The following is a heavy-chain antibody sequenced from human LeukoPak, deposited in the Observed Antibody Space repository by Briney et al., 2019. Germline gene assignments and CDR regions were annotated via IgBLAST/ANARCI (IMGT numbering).Heavy chain of an antibody. D-gene: IGHD2-15*01. CDR1: GFTFSSYW. CDR2: IKQDGSEK. Sequence: RTGGSLRLSCAASGFTFSSYWMSWVRQAPGKGLEWVANIKQDGSEKYYVDSVKGRFTISRDNAKNSLYLQMNSLGADDTAVYYCAKDPYRVVFATGNYLDPWGQGTLVTVSS. CDR3: AKDPYRVVFATGNYLDP. V-gene: IGHV3-7*01. J-gene: IGHJ5*02.